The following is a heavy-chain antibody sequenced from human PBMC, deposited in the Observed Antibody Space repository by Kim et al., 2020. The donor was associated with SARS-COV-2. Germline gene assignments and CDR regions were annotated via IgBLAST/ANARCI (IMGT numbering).Heavy chain of an antibody. CDR1: GLTFNDFA. J-gene: IGHJ5*02. Sequence: GGSLRLSCVASGLTFNDFAMHWVRQAPGKGLEWVSGINWNSGRITYADSVTGRFAISRDNARNSLYLQMSSLKPEDTALYYCATDRHDYGDYGGWFDPGGQGVLVTVSS. V-gene: IGHV3-9*01. D-gene: IGHD4-17*01. CDR2: INWNSGRI. CDR3: ATDRHDYGDYGGWFDP.